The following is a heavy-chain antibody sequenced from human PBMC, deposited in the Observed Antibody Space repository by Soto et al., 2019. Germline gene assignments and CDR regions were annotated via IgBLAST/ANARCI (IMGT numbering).Heavy chain of an antibody. Sequence: SETLSLTCTVSGGSVTSGSYYWSWIRQPPGKGLEWIGYIYYSGSTNYNPSLKRRFTISVDTSKNQFSLNLSSVTAADTAQCHCGGSGATADIVVPWSPIWFHPRGQGTLVTASS. CDR1: GGSVTSGSYY. J-gene: IGHJ5*02. V-gene: IGHV4-61*01. CDR3: GGSGATADIVVPWSPIWFHP. D-gene: IGHD2-15*01. CDR2: IYYSGST.